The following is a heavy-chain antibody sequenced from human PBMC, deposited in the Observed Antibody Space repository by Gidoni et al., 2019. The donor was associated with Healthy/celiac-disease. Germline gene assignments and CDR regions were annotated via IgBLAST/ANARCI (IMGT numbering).Heavy chain of an antibody. D-gene: IGHD4-4*01. CDR2: INPNSGGT. J-gene: IGHJ6*02. V-gene: IGHV1-2*04. CDR1: GYTFPGYY. Sequence: QVQLVQSGAEVKKPGASVKVSCKASGYTFPGYYMHWVRQAPGQGLEWMGWINPNSGGTNYAQKFQGWVTMTRDTSISTAYMELSRLRSDDTAVYYCAIGFKGSNYQYYYYGMDVWGQGTTVTVSS. CDR3: AIGFKGSNYQYYYYGMDV.